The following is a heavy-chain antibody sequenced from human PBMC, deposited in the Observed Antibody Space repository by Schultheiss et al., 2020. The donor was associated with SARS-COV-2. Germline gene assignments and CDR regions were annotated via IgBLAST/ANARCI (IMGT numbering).Heavy chain of an antibody. V-gene: IGHV3-21*01. CDR3: ARGYDSSGYYLYYYYYGMDV. J-gene: IGHJ6*02. Sequence: GEFLKISCAASGFTFSSYSMNWVRQAPGKGLEWVSSISSSSSYIYYADSVKGRFTISRDNAKNSLYLQMNSLRAEDTAVYYCARGYDSSGYYLYYYYYGMDVWGQGTTVTVSS. CDR2: ISSSSSYI. D-gene: IGHD3-22*01. CDR1: GFTFSSYS.